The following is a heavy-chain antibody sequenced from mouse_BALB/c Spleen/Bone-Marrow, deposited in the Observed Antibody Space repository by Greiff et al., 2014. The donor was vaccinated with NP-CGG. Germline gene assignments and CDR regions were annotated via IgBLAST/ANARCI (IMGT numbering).Heavy chain of an antibody. CDR2: ILPGSGST. CDR3: ARSTGTWDY. CDR1: GYTFSSYW. V-gene: IGHV1-9*01. D-gene: IGHD4-1*02. J-gene: IGHJ2*01. Sequence: LVESGAELMKPGASAKISCKATGYTFSSYWIEWVKQRPGHGLEWIGEILPGSGSTNYNEKFKGKATFTADTSSNTAYMQLSSLTSEDSAVYYCARSTGTWDYWGQGTTLTVSS.